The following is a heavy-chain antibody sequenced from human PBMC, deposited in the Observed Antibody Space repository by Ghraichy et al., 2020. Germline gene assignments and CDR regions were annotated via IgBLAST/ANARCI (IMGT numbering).Heavy chain of an antibody. CDR2: ISSSSSYI. CDR1: GFTFSSYS. V-gene: IGHV3-21*01. Sequence: LSLTCAASGFTFSSYSMNWVRRAPGKGLEWVSSISSSSSYIYYADSVKGRFTISRDNAKNSLYLQMNSLRAEDTAVYYCARDLSPLVGATPPDYWGQGTLVTVSS. CDR3: ARDLSPLVGATPPDY. D-gene: IGHD1-26*01. J-gene: IGHJ4*02.